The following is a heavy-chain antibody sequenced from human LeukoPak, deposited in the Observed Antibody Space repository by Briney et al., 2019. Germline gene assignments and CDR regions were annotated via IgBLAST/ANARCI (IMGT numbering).Heavy chain of an antibody. J-gene: IGHJ3*02. CDR2: ISYAGSNK. CDR3: TTEGYYDILTGYSWDAFDI. Sequence: PGGSLRLSCAASGFTLSSYGMHWVRQAPGKGLEWVAVISYAGSNKYYVDSVKGRFTISRDNSKNTLYLQMNSLKTEDTAVYYCTTEGYYDILTGYSWDAFDIWGQGTMVTVSS. V-gene: IGHV3-30*03. CDR1: GFTLSSYG. D-gene: IGHD3-9*01.